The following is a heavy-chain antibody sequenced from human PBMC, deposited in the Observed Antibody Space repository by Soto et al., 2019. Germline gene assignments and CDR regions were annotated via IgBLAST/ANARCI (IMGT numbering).Heavy chain of an antibody. J-gene: IGHJ5*01. CDR3: ARGDSSNYDHSWFDS. D-gene: IGHD3-22*01. V-gene: IGHV4-30-4*01. CDR2: IHYSGST. CDR1: GGSVRRGETY. Sequence: KTSETLSLTCNVSGGSVRRGETYWSWIRQSPGNGLEWIGYIHYSGSTYYNPSLRSRVTMSLDMSKNQFSLQLSSVTTADTAVYFCARGDSSNYDHSWFDSWGQGTLVTVSS.